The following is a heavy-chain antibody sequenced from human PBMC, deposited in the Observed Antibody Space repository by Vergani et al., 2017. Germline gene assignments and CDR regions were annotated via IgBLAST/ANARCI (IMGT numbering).Heavy chain of an antibody. CDR1: GFTFSSYA. V-gene: IGHV3-23*01. Sequence: EVQLLESGGGLVQPGGSLRLSCAASGFTFSSYAMSWVRQVPGKGLEWVSGISGSGGNTYYANSVKGRFTISRDNSKNTLYLQMNSLRADDTAVYYCAKGVYCSSTSCYGDRGYYYGMGVWGQGTTVTFSS. D-gene: IGHD2-2*01. CDR3: AKGVYCSSTSCYGDRGYYYGMGV. J-gene: IGHJ6*02. CDR2: ISGSGGNT.